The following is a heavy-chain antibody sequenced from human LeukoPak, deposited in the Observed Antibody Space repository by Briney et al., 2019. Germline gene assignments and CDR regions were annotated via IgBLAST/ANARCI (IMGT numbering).Heavy chain of an antibody. V-gene: IGHV4-34*01. CDR1: GGSFSDYC. J-gene: IGHJ4*02. D-gene: IGHD2-15*01. CDR3: ARKRCSGGTCYYFDS. Sequence: SETLSLTCTVYGGSFSDYCWSWIRQPPGKGLEWVGEINHRGSTNYNPSLKSRVTISVDTSKNQFSLKLSSVTAADTAVYYCARKRCSGGTCYYFDSWGQGTLVTVSS. CDR2: INHRGST.